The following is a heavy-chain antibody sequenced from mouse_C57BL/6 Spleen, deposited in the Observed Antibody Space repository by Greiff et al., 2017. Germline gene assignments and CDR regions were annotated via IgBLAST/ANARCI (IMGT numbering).Heavy chain of an antibody. J-gene: IGHJ2*01. D-gene: IGHD3-2*02. CDR2: IDPSDSET. CDR1: GYTFTSYW. Sequence: QVQLKQPGAELVRPGSSVKLSCKASGYTFTSYWMHWVKQRPIQGLEWIGNIDPSDSETHYNQKFKDKATLTVDKSSSTAYMQLSSLTSEDSAVYYCARRTAQGPFDYWGQGTTLTVSS. CDR3: ARRTAQGPFDY. V-gene: IGHV1-52*01.